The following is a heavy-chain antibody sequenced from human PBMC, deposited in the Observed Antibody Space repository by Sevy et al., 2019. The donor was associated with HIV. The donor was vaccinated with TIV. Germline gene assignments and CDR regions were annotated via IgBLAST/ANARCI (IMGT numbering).Heavy chain of an antibody. CDR3: ARDSYGVIPSSSYFQH. CDR1: GFTFDDYG. CDR2: INWNGGST. V-gene: IGHV3-20*04. Sequence: GGSLRLSCAASGFTFDDYGMSWVRQAPGKGLEWVSGINWNGGSTGYADSVKGRFTISRDNAKNSLYLQMNSLRAEDTALYYCARDSYGVIPSSSYFQHCGQGTLVTVSS. J-gene: IGHJ1*01. D-gene: IGHD3-16*02.